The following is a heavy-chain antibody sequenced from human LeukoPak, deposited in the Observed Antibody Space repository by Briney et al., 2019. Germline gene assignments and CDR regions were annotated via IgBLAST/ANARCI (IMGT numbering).Heavy chain of an antibody. CDR2: IHIDGDT. D-gene: IGHD3-22*01. CDR3: ARDGLDSSGPVAFDI. CDR1: EFSIRSNY. V-gene: IGHV3-66*01. Sequence: GGSLRLSCVASEFSIRSNYMSWVRQAPGKGLEWVSIIHIDGDTHYAASVKGRFTISRDNSKNTLYLQMNSLRSEDTAVYYCARDGLDSSGPVAFDIWGQGTMVTVSS. J-gene: IGHJ3*02.